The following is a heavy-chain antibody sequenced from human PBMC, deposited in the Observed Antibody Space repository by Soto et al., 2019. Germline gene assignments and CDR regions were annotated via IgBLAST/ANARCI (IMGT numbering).Heavy chain of an antibody. Sequence: GGSLRLSCAASGFTFSSYGMHWVRQAPGKGLEWVAVISYDGSNKYYADSVKGRFTISRDNSKNTLYLQMNSLRAEDTAVYYCAKDPVDTAFYYYYGMDVWGQGTTVTVSS. CDR1: GFTFSSYG. J-gene: IGHJ6*02. CDR2: ISYDGSNK. D-gene: IGHD5-18*01. V-gene: IGHV3-30*18. CDR3: AKDPVDTAFYYYYGMDV.